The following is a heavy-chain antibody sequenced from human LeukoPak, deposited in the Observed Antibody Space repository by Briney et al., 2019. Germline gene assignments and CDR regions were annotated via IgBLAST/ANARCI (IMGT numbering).Heavy chain of an antibody. D-gene: IGHD1-26*01. Sequence: PGGSLRLSCAASGFTFSSYWMSWVRQAPGKGLEWVANIKQDGSETYYVDSVKGRFTISRDNAKNSLYPEMNSLRAEDTAVYYCARDKIVGPTTLDYWGQGTLVTVSS. CDR3: ARDKIVGPTTLDY. CDR1: GFTFSSYW. J-gene: IGHJ4*02. CDR2: IKQDGSET. V-gene: IGHV3-7*01.